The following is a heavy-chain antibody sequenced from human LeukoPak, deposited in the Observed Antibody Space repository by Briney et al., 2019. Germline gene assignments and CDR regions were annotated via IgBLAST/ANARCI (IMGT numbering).Heavy chain of an antibody. V-gene: IGHV1-18*01. CDR3: ARVAPNYYDSSGYYWAGDAFDI. D-gene: IGHD3-22*01. Sequence: ASVKVSCKASGYTFTSYGISWVRQAPGQGLEGMGWISAYNGNTNYAQKLQGRVTMTTDTSTSTAYMELRSLRSDGTAVYYCARVAPNYYDSSGYYWAGDAFDIWGQGTMVTVSS. J-gene: IGHJ3*02. CDR1: GYTFTSYG. CDR2: ISAYNGNT.